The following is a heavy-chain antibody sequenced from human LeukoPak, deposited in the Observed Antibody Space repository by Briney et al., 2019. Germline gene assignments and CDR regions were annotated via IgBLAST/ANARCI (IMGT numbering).Heavy chain of an antibody. V-gene: IGHV3-7*01. CDR2: INEDGSEK. J-gene: IGHJ6*04. Sequence: PGGSSRLSCAASGFTFSSYWMSGVRQSPGQGLYWVANINEDGSEKYYVDSVKGRFTISRDNAKNSLFLQMDSLRVEDTSVYYCAWPDMAGSVDVWGKGTTVTVSS. CDR1: GFTFSSYW. CDR3: AWPDMAGSVDV. D-gene: IGHD2-15*01.